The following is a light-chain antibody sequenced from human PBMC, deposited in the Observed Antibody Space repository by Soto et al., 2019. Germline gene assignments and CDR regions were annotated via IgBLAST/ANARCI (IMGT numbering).Light chain of an antibody. CDR2: DLS. J-gene: IGLJ1*01. CDR3: SAYTTSIALYV. CDR1: SSDVAEYKY. V-gene: IGLV2-14*03. Sequence: QSVLTQPASVSGSPGQSITISCTETSSDVAEYKYVSWYQQHPGRAPKLIIYDLSNRPSGVSNRFSGSKSGSTASLTISGLQAEDEADYYCSAYTTSIALYVFGAGTKVTVL.